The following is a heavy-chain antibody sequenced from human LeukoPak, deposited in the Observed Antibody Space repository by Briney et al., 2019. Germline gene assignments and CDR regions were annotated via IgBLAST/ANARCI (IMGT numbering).Heavy chain of an antibody. V-gene: IGHV1-46*01. J-gene: IGHJ4*02. CDR1: GYTFTNYF. CDR3: ARGFGYQLD. CDR2: INPNGGTT. D-gene: IGHD5-18*01. Sequence: ASVKVSCKASGYTFTNYFMHWVRQAPGHGLEWVGLINPNGGTTKFAQKFQGRITLTRDMSTRTVYMDLTNLKSDDTAMYYCARGFGYQLDWGQGTLVIVSS.